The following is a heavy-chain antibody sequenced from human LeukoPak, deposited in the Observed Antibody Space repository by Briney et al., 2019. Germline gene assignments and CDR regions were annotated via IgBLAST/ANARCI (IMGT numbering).Heavy chain of an antibody. V-gene: IGHV4-34*01. J-gene: IGHJ5*02. D-gene: IGHD1-1*01. CDR2: ISHSGSG. CDR1: GGSFSGYY. Sequence: SETLSLTCAVYGGSFSGYYWSWIRQPPGKGLEWIGEISHSGSGNYNPSLKSRVTISVDTSKNQFSLKLNFVTAADTAVYYCGRGLEDPPGWIDPWGQGTLVTVSS. CDR3: GRGLEDPPGWIDP.